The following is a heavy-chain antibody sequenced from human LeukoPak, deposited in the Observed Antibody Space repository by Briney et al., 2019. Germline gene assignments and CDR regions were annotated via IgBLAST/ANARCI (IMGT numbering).Heavy chain of an antibody. Sequence: ASVKVSCKASGYTFTSYYMHWARQAPGQGLEWMGIINPSGGSTSYAQKFQGRVTMTRDMSTSTVYMELSSLRSEDTAVYYCARAGNGYYYYMDVWGKGTTVTVSS. V-gene: IGHV1-46*01. D-gene: IGHD1-1*01. CDR1: GYTFTSYY. CDR2: INPSGGST. CDR3: ARAGNGYYYYMDV. J-gene: IGHJ6*03.